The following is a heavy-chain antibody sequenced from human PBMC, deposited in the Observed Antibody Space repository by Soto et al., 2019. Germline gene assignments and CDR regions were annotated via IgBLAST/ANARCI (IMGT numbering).Heavy chain of an antibody. CDR2: IIPIFVTA. D-gene: IGHD4-17*01. CDR3: ANFDYPNYYYYGMDV. V-gene: IGHV1-69*13. CDR1: GGTFSSYA. J-gene: IGHJ6*02. Sequence: GASVKVSCKAPGGTFSSYAISWVRQAPGQGLEWMGGIIPIFVTANYAQKFQGRATITADESTSTAYMELSSLRSEATAVYYCANFDYPNYYYYGMDVWGQGTTVTVSS.